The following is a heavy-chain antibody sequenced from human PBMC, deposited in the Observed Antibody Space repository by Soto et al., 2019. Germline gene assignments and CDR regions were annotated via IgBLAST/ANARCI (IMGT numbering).Heavy chain of an antibody. Sequence: QVQLQQWGAGLLKPSETLSLTCAVYGGSFSGYYWSWIRQPPGKGLEWIGEINHSGSTNYNPSLTSRVTISVDTSKNQFSLKLSSVTAADTAVYYCAREGEGAKAGDAFDIWGQGTMVTVSS. CDR1: GGSFSGYY. J-gene: IGHJ3*02. CDR2: INHSGST. CDR3: AREGEGAKAGDAFDI. V-gene: IGHV4-34*01. D-gene: IGHD1-26*01.